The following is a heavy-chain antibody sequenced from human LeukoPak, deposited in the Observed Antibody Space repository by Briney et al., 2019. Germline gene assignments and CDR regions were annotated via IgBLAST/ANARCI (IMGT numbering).Heavy chain of an antibody. CDR2: ISWNSSNI. CDR1: GFTFDDYA. Sequence: AGGSLRLSCAASGFTFDDYAMHWVRQAPGKGLEWFSGISWNSSNIDYADSVKGRFTISRDNAKNSLYVQMNSLRPEDTALYYCAKEGARLGTAVSGPFDYWGQGTLVTVSS. D-gene: IGHD6-13*01. V-gene: IGHV3-9*01. J-gene: IGHJ4*02. CDR3: AKEGARLGTAVSGPFDY.